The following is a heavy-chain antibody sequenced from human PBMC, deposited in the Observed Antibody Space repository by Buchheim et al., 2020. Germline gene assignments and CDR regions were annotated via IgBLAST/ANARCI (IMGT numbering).Heavy chain of an antibody. CDR2: IYSGGST. V-gene: IGHV3-66*01. D-gene: IGHD3/OR15-3a*01. Sequence: EVQLVESGGGLVQPGGSLRLSCAASGFTVSSNYMSWVRQAPGKGLEWVSVIYSGGSTYYADSVKGRFTISRDNSKNTLYPQMNSLRAEDTAVYYCARVFVDSQGGMDVWGQGTT. CDR1: GFTVSSNY. CDR3: ARVFVDSQGGMDV. J-gene: IGHJ6*02.